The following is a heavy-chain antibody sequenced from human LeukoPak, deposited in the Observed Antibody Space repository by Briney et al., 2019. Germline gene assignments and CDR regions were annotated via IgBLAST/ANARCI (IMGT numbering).Heavy chain of an antibody. CDR3: TKPQPGAFEI. V-gene: IGHV1-2*02. J-gene: IGHJ3*02. CDR2: INTNSGAT. CDR1: GYTFTAYY. D-gene: IGHD2-2*01. Sequence: ASVKVSCKASGYTFTAYYVHWVRQAPGQGLEWMGWINTNSGATNYAPKFQGRVTMTRDTSISTAYMELNGLRSDDTAFYYCTKPQPGAFEIWGQGTMITVSS.